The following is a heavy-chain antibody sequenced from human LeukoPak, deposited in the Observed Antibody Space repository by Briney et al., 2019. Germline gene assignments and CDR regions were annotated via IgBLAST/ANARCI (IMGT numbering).Heavy chain of an antibody. J-gene: IGHJ4*02. V-gene: IGHV4-61*02. Sequence: SQTLSLTCTVSGGSISSGSYYWSWLRQPAGKGLEWIGRIYASGITNYNPSLKSRVTISLDTSKNQFSLKLSSVTAADTAVYYCARGEYYYGLGQDYWGQGTLVTVSS. CDR2: IYASGIT. D-gene: IGHD3-10*01. CDR1: GGSISSGSYY. CDR3: ARGEYYYGLGQDY.